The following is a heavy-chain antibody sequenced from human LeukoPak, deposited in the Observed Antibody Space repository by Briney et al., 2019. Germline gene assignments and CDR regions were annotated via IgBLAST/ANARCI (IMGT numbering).Heavy chain of an antibody. Sequence: GGSLRLSCAASGFTVSSNYMSWVRQAPGKGLEWVSVIYSGGSTYYADSVKGRFTISRYNSKNTLYLQMNSLRAEDTAVYYCARARRIQLWPYYYGMDVWGQGTTVTVSS. V-gene: IGHV3-53*01. J-gene: IGHJ6*02. D-gene: IGHD5-18*01. CDR1: GFTVSSNY. CDR2: IYSGGST. CDR3: ARARRIQLWPYYYGMDV.